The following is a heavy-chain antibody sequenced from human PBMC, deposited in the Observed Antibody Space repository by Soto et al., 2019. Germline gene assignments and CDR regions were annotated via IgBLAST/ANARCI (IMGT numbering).Heavy chain of an antibody. V-gene: IGHV1-69*01. CDR2: IIPIFGTA. Sequence: QVQLVQSGAEVKKPGSSVKVSCKASGGTFSSYSIHWVRQAPGQGLEWMGEIIPIFGTANYAQKSQGRVTITADESTSTAYMELSSLRSEDTAVYYCARDGGRHSGGIDYWGQGTLVTVSS. D-gene: IGHD1-26*01. CDR3: ARDGGRHSGGIDY. CDR1: GGTFSSYS. J-gene: IGHJ4*02.